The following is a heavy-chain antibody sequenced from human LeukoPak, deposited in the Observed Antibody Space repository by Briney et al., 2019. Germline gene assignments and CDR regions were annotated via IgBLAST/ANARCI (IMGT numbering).Heavy chain of an antibody. D-gene: IGHD3-22*01. CDR2: ISSSGSTI. CDR3: ARTRYYDSSGYYIDDAFNI. CDR1: GFTFRSYE. J-gene: IGHJ3*02. V-gene: IGHV3-48*03. Sequence: QTGGSLRLSCAASGFTFRSYEMNWVRQAPGKGLEWVSYISSSGSTIYYADSVKGRFTISRDNAENSLYLQMNSLRAEDTAVYYCARTRYYDSSGYYIDDAFNIWGQGTMVTVSS.